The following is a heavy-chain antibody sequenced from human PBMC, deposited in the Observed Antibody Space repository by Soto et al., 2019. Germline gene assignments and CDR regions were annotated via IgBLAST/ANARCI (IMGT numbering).Heavy chain of an antibody. Sequence: SLNLSCKTSGYTITRYDINWVRQDTGQVLEWMGGMNPNSGTANYAQKFQGRVTITADESTSTAYMELSSLRSEDTAVYYCARDHSELDCSGSSCYSVVVDILGQGTMVTGSS. V-gene: IGHV1-69*13. J-gene: IGHJ3*02. CDR3: ARDHSELDCSGSSCYSVVVDI. D-gene: IGHD2-15*01. CDR1: GYTITRYD. CDR2: MNPNSGTA.